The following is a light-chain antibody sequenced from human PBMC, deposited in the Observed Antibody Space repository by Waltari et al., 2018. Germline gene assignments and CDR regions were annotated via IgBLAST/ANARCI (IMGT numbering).Light chain of an antibody. V-gene: IGKV3-20*01. CDR2: GAS. CDR3: QHYGASSMYT. J-gene: IGKJ2*01. CDR1: QSVSLSS. Sequence: EVVLTPSPGTLSLSPGERATVSCRASQSVSLSSLAWYQQKPGQAPSLLIYGASSRATGIPDRFSGSGSGTDFTLTISRLEPEDFAVYYCQHYGASSMYTFGQGTKLEI.